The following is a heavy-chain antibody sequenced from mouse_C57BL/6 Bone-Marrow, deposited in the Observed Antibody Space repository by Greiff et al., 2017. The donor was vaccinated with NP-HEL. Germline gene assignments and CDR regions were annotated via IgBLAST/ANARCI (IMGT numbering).Heavy chain of an antibody. J-gene: IGHJ2*01. CDR2: IYPRSGNT. D-gene: IGHD1-1*01. V-gene: IGHV1-81*01. CDR3: ARSLIYYYVRDY. CDR1: GYTFTSYG. Sequence: QVQLQQSGAELARPGASVKLSCKASGYTFTSYGISWVKQRTGQGLEWIGEIYPRSGNTYYNEKFKGKATLTADKSSSTAYMELRSLTSEDSAVYFCARSLIYYYVRDYWGQGTTLTVSS.